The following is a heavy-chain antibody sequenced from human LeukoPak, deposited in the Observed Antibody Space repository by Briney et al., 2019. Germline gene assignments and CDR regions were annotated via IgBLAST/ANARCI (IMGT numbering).Heavy chain of an antibody. J-gene: IGHJ3*02. CDR1: GYTFTSYG. CDR2: ISAYNGNT. Sequence: ASVKVSCKASGYTFTSYGISWVRQAPGQGLEWMGWISAYNGNTNYAQKLQGRVTMTRDMSTSTVYMELSSPRSEDTAVYYCARVSGYHHDAFDIWGQGTMVTVSS. CDR3: ARVSGYHHDAFDI. D-gene: IGHD3-22*01. V-gene: IGHV1-18*01.